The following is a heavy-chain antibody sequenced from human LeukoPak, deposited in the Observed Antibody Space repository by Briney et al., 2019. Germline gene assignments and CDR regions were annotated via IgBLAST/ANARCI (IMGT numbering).Heavy chain of an antibody. CDR3: ARVRGGEYSSSSGGFDY. CDR1: GFTFSSYW. J-gene: IGHJ4*02. CDR2: INNVGSHI. D-gene: IGHD6-6*01. Sequence: GGSLRLSCAASGFTFSSYWMSWVRQAPGKGLEWVSSINNVGSHIYYADSVKGRFTISRDNAKNSLYLQMNSLRAEDTAVYYCARVRGGEYSSSSGGFDYWGQGTLVTVSS. V-gene: IGHV3-21*01.